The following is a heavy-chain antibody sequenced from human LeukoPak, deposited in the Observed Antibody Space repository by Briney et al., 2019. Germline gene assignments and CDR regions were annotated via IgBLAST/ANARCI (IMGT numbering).Heavy chain of an antibody. CDR2: TYFRSKWYN. D-gene: IGHD1-26*01. J-gene: IGHJ4*02. Sequence: HSQTLSLTCAISGDSVSSNSAAWNWVRQSPSRGLKWLGRTYFRSKWYNDYAVSMKSRITINPDTSNNQFSLQLNSVTPEVTAVYYCARGLIVGATTVIDYWGQGTLVTVSS. CDR1: GDSVSSNSAA. V-gene: IGHV6-1*01. CDR3: ARGLIVGATTVIDY.